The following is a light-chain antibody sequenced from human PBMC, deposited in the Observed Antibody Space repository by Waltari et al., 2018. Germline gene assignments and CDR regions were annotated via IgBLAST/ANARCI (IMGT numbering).Light chain of an antibody. Sequence: DIVMAQSPDSLAVSLGERATVNCKSSQSVFYSSNNKYYLAWYQQKPGQPPKLIINWASTRASGVPDRFSGSGSGTDFTLTISSLQAEDVADYYCQQYHSSPLTFGGGTKVEIK. CDR2: WAS. CDR3: QQYHSSPLT. J-gene: IGKJ4*01. V-gene: IGKV4-1*01. CDR1: QSVFYSSNNKYY.